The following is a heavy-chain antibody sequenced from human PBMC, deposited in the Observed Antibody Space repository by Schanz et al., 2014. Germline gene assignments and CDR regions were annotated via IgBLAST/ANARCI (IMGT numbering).Heavy chain of an antibody. CDR2: IWSDGSGK. D-gene: IGHD3-10*01. CDR3: ARDFDDRRGYGSGYCLGGCMDV. V-gene: IGHV3-33*01. J-gene: IGHJ6*02. CDR1: GFAFSVYG. Sequence: QVQMVESGGGVVQPGRSLRLSCAASGFAFSVYGMHWVRQAPGKGPEWVAVIWSDGSGKYYADSVKGRFTISRDNSKNTLYLQMNSLRAEDTAVYYCARDFDDRRGYGSGYCLGGCMDVWGQGTTVTVSS.